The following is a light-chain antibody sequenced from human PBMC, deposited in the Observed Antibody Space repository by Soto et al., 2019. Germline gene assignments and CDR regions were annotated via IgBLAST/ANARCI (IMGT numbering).Light chain of an antibody. CDR2: GNN. V-gene: IGLV1-40*01. CDR3: QSYDSSLNVVV. Sequence: QSVLTQPPSVSGAPGQRVTISCTGSSSNIGTGYDVNWYQQLPGTAPKHLIYGNNNRPSGVPDRFSGSKSGTSASLAITGLQAEDEADYYCQSYDSSLNVVVFGGGTKLTVL. J-gene: IGLJ2*01. CDR1: SSNIGTGYD.